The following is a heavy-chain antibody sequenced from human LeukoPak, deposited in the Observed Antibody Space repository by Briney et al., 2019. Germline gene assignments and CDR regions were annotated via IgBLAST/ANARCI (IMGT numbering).Heavy chain of an antibody. D-gene: IGHD3-22*01. Sequence: SETLSLTCTVSGGSISSYYWSWIRQPPGKGLEWIGYIYYSGTINYSPSLKSRVTISVDTSKSQFSLQLRSVSAADTAVYYCARQTYSSGYRIFDYWGQGTLVTVSS. CDR1: GGSISSYY. CDR2: IYYSGTI. V-gene: IGHV4-59*01. J-gene: IGHJ4*02. CDR3: ARQTYSSGYRIFDY.